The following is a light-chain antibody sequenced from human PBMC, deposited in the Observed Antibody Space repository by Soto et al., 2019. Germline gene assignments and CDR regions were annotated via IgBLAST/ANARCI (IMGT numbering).Light chain of an antibody. V-gene: IGKV3-15*01. Sequence: ERVMTQSPATLSVSPGERATLSCRASQSVGSNLAWYQQKPGQAPRLLIFGASSRATGVPARFSGSGSGTEFTLTINSLQSEDSAVYFCQQYDNLPPTFGPGTKVDIK. CDR3: QQYDNLPPT. J-gene: IGKJ3*01. CDR2: GAS. CDR1: QSVGSN.